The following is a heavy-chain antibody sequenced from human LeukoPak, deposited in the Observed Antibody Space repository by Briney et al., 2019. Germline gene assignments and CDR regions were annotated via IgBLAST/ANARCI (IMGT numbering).Heavy chain of an antibody. V-gene: IGHV1-2*02. D-gene: IGHD1-14*01. CDR3: ARDFSFRGPEEPLFDY. J-gene: IGHJ4*02. Sequence: ASVKVSCKASGYTFTGYYMHWVRQAPGQGLEWMGWINPNSGGTNYAQKFQGRVTMTRDTSISTAYMELSRLRSDDTAVYYCARDFSFRGPEEPLFDYWAQGPLVTVPS. CDR2: INPNSGGT. CDR1: GYTFTGYY.